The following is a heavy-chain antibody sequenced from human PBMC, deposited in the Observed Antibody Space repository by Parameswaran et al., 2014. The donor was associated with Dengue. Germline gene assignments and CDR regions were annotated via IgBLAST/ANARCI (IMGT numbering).Heavy chain of an antibody. D-gene: IGHD3-3*01. J-gene: IGHJ6*02. V-gene: IGHV1-2*06. CDR3: AREGSDYNFWSGYYAPDIYYYYAMDV. CDR2: INPNSGGT. Sequence: WVRQAPGQGLEWMGRINPNSGGTNYAQKFQGRVTMTRDTSISTAYMELSRLRSDDTAVYYCAREGSDYNFWSGYYAPDIYYYYAMDVWGQGTTVTVSS.